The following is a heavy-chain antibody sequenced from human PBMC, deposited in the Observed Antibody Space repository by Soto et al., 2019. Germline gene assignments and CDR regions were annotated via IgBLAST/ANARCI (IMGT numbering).Heavy chain of an antibody. V-gene: IGHV4-61*01. CDR1: GGSVSRDSNF. D-gene: IGHD4-4*01. CDR2: IYYSGPS. CDR3: ARGYSHYAH. Sequence: ETLSLTCTVSGGSVSRDSNFWSWIRQPPGKGLEWIGYIYYSGPSRYNPSLESRVTISIDSSKNQVSLTLTSVTAADTAVYYCARGYSHYAHWGRGTLVTVSS. J-gene: IGHJ4*02.